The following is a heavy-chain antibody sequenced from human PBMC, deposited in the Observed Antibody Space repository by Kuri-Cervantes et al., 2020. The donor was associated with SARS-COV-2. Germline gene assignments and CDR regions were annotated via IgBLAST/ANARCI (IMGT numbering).Heavy chain of an antibody. CDR2: IRYDGSNK. CDR3: AKPQYYYDSGNFQH. D-gene: IGHD3-22*01. CDR1: GFTFSSYG. Sequence: GESLKISCAASGFTFSSYGMHWVRQAPGKGLEWVAFIRYDGSNKYHADSVKGRFTISRDNSKNTLYLQMNSLRAEDTAVYYCAKPQYYYDSGNFQHWGQGTLVTVSS. J-gene: IGHJ1*01. V-gene: IGHV3-30*02.